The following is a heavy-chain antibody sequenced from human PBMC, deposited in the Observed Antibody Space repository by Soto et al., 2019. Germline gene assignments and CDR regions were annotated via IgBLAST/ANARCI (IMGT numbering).Heavy chain of an antibody. CDR2: IKSKTDGGTT. CDR3: ANFPSCSSSTCLDY. V-gene: IGHV3-15*01. Sequence: LRLSCAASGFTFSNAWMSWVRQAPGKGLEWVGRIKSKTDGGTTDYAAPVKGRFTISRDNAINSLYLQMNSLRPDDTAVYYCANFPSCSSSTCLDYWGRGTLVTVSS. CDR1: GFTFSNAW. D-gene: IGHD2-15*01. J-gene: IGHJ4*02.